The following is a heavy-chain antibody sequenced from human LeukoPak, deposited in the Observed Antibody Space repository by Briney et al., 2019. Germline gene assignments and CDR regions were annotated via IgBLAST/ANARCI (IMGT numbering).Heavy chain of an antibody. CDR2: INPSGGST. J-gene: IGHJ4*02. CDR1: GYTFTSYG. V-gene: IGHV1-46*01. Sequence: GASVKVSCKASGYTFTSYGISWVRQAPGQGLEWMGIINPSGGSTSYAQKFQGRVTMTRDTSTSTVYMELSSLRSEDTAVYYCARAELAGNIAVFHYWGQGTLVTVSS. CDR3: ARAELAGNIAVFHY. D-gene: IGHD6-19*01.